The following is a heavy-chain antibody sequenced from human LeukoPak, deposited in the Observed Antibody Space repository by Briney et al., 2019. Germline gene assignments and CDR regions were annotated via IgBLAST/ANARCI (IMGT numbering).Heavy chain of an antibody. D-gene: IGHD6-19*01. CDR1: GFTFSSYG. CDR3: ARDSGSGWYWVDY. Sequence: GRSLRLSCAVSGFTFSSYGMHWVRQAPGKGLEWMAVISYDGTNKYYADSVKGRFTISRDNSKNTLYLQMNSLRAEDTAVYYCARDSGSGWYWVDYWGQGTLVTVSS. V-gene: IGHV3-30*03. J-gene: IGHJ4*02. CDR2: ISYDGTNK.